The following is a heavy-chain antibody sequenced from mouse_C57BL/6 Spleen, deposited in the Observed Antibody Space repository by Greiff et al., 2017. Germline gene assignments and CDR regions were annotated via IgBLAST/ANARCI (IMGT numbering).Heavy chain of an antibody. CDR3: ARSGGSYDARDY. J-gene: IGHJ4*01. V-gene: IGHV1-81*01. Sequence: QVQLKESGAELARPGASVKLSCKASGYTFTSYGISWVKQRTGPGLEWIGEIYPRSGNTYYNEKFKGKATLTADKSSSTAYMELRSLTYEDAAVYFGARSGGSYDARDYWGQGTSVTVSS. CDR2: IYPRSGNT. D-gene: IGHD1-1*02. CDR1: GYTFTSYG.